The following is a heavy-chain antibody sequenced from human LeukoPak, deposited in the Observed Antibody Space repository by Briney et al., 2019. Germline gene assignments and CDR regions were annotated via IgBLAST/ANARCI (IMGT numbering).Heavy chain of an antibody. Sequence: GRSLKLSCAASGFTFSSYGMRWVRQAPGKGLDWVAVIRNDGSNKYYADSVKGRFTISRDNSNNTLYLQMNSLRAEDTAVYYCARVLGSSSWSNPFDYWGQGTLVTVSS. CDR2: IRNDGSNK. CDR1: GFTFSSYG. CDR3: ARVLGSSSWSNPFDY. J-gene: IGHJ4*02. V-gene: IGHV3-33*01. D-gene: IGHD6-13*01.